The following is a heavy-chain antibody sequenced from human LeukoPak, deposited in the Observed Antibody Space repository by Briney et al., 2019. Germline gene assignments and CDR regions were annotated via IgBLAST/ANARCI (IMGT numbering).Heavy chain of an antibody. D-gene: IGHD4-23*01. Sequence: ASVKVSCKASGGTFSSYAISWVRQAPGQGLEWMGRIIPILGIANYAQKFQGRVTITADKSTSTAYMELSSLRSGDTAVYYCASGNPGYAFDIWGQGTMVTVSS. CDR3: ASGNPGYAFDI. J-gene: IGHJ3*02. CDR2: IIPILGIA. V-gene: IGHV1-69*04. CDR1: GGTFSSYA.